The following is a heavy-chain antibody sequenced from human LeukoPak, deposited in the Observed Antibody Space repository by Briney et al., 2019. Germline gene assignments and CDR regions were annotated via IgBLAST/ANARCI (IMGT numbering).Heavy chain of an antibody. D-gene: IGHD3-10*01. CDR3: VRDRLLWFGELLVHYYFDY. V-gene: IGHV3-48*03. CDR1: GFTFSSYE. Sequence: GGSLRLSCAASGFTFSSYEMNWVRQAPGKGLEWVSYISSSGSTIYYADSVKGRFTISRDNAKNSLYLQMNSLRAEDTAVYYCVRDRLLWFGELLVHYYFDYWGQGTLVTVSS. CDR2: ISSSGSTI. J-gene: IGHJ4*02.